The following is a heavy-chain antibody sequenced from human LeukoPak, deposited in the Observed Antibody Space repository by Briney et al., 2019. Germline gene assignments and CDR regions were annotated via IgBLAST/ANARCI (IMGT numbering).Heavy chain of an antibody. Sequence: PGGSLRLSCAASGITFNNYAMSWVRQAPGKGLGWVTDISGSGGVTHYADSVKGRFTISRDNSKNTLYLQMNSLRAEDTAVYYCAKSVGWVKYYFDYWGQGTLVTVSS. V-gene: IGHV3-23*01. CDR3: AKSVGWVKYYFDY. J-gene: IGHJ4*02. CDR1: GITFNNYA. D-gene: IGHD6-19*01. CDR2: ISGSGGVT.